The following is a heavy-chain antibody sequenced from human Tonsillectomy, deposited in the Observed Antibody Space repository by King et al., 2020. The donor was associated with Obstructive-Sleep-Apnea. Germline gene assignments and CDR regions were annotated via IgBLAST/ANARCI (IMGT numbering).Heavy chain of an antibody. CDR2: IIPILGIA. Sequence: VQLVESGAEVKKPGSSVKVSCKASGGTFSSYAISWVRQAPGQGLEWMGGIIPILGIANYAQKFQGRVTITADKSTSTAYMELSSLRSEDTAVYYCARPNVDTAIAGYYFDYWGQGTLVTVSS. J-gene: IGHJ4*02. CDR3: ARPNVDTAIAGYYFDY. D-gene: IGHD5-18*01. CDR1: GGTFSSYA. V-gene: IGHV1-69*09.